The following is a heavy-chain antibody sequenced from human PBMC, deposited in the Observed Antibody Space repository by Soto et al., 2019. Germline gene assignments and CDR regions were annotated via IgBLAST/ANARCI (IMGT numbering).Heavy chain of an antibody. CDR1: GGSISSSSYY. J-gene: IGHJ3*02. CDR3: ARQQGGATALGGDAFDI. Sequence: QLQLQESGPGLVKPSETLSLTCTVSGGSISSSSYYWGWIRQPPGKGLEWIGNIYYIGSTYYNPSLKSRVPISVDTAKNQLSLKLSSVTASDTAVYFCARQQGGATALGGDAFDIWGQGPMVTVSS. V-gene: IGHV4-39*01. CDR2: IYYIGST. D-gene: IGHD1-26*01.